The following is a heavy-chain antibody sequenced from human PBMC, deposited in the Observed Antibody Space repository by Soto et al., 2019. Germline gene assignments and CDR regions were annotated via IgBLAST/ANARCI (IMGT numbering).Heavy chain of an antibody. V-gene: IGHV4-4*02. CDR2: IYHSGST. J-gene: IGHJ6*02. D-gene: IGHD6-25*01. CDR1: GGSISSSNW. Sequence: PSETLSLTCAVSGGSISSSNWWSWVRQPPGKGLEWIGEIYHSGSTNYNPSLKSRVTISVDKSKNQFSLKLSSVTAADTAVYYCARGALAAIYYYGMDVWGQGTTVTVAS. CDR3: ARGALAAIYYYGMDV.